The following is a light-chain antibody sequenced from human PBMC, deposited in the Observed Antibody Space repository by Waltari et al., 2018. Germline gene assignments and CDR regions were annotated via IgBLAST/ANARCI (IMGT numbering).Light chain of an antibody. V-gene: IGKV1-39*01. J-gene: IGKJ2*01. Sequence: DIQTTQPPSSPSASMGARVTTTRWASQSISTYLNWYQQKAGKPPKVLIYASSTLLNGVPSRFSGSGSGTDFTLTISGLRPEDFATYYCQQSHLTPYTFGPGTKLEI. CDR2: ASS. CDR3: QQSHLTPYT. CDR1: QSISTY.